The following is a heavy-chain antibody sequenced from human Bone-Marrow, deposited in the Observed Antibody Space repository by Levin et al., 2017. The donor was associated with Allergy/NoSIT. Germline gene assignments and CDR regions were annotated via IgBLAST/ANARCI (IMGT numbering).Heavy chain of an antibody. CDR1: GGSISTSY. V-gene: IGHV4-59*01. D-gene: IGHD6-6*01. CDR2: IYSSGSTT. CDR3: ARSSSSSWAYGMDV. Sequence: SETLSLTCSVSGGSISTSYWNWIRQPPGKGLEWIGYIYSSGSTTNYNPSLKSRVTLSIDTSKNQFSLKLTSVSAAGTAVYYCARSSSSSWAYGMDVWGQGTTVTVSS. J-gene: IGHJ6*02.